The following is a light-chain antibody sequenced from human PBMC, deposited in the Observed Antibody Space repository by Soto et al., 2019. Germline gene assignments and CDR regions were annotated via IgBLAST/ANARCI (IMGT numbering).Light chain of an antibody. CDR2: DAS. J-gene: IGKJ1*01. CDR3: QQYSSHRT. Sequence: DIQMTQTPSTLSASVGDRVTINCRASQNVNDYLAWYQQKPGNSPKVLIYDASTLERGVPSRFSGSGSGTEFTLTISGLQADDFATDYCQQYSSHRTFGQGTKVEVK. V-gene: IGKV1-5*01. CDR1: QNVNDY.